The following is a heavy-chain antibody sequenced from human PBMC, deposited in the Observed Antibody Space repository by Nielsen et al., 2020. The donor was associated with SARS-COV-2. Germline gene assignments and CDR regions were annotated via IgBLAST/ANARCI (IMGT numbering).Heavy chain of an antibody. CDR1: GFTVSNTY. Sequence: GESLKISCAASGFTVSNTYMNWVRQAPGKGLEWVSSISGSDSSITYADSVKGRFTMSRDNAKNSVYLQMSRPRAEDSAVYYCARGGVTVAATRWGQGTLVTVSS. D-gene: IGHD2-15*01. J-gene: IGHJ4*02. CDR3: ARGGVTVAATR. V-gene: IGHV3-21*01. CDR2: ISGSDSSI.